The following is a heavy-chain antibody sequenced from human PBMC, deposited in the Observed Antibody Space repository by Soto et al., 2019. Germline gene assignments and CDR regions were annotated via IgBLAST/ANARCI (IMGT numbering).Heavy chain of an antibody. V-gene: IGHV3-21*01. Sequence: EVQLVESGGGLVKPGGSLRLSCVASGFTFSNYNMNWVRQAPGKGLEWVSHISGSSIYIHYADSVRGRFTISRDNAKNSVYLQMDSLRVEDTAVYYCAREGALKPFSSWGQGAPVTVSS. CDR1: GFTFSNYN. J-gene: IGHJ5*02. CDR2: ISGSSIYI. CDR3: AREGALKPFSS.